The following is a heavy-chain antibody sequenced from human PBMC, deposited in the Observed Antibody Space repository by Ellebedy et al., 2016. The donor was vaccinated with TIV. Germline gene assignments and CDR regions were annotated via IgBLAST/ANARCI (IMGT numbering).Heavy chain of an antibody. CDR1: GFNFRSYW. Sequence: PGGSLRLSCAASGFNFRSYWMTWVRQAPGKGLEWVAKIRQEGDEIYYVESVKGRFTISRDNAKNALFLQMNSLRVKDTAGYYCARRASYGDYAVQVNPWFDPWGQGTLVTVSS. CDR3: ARRASYGDYAVQVNPWFDP. CDR2: IRQEGDEI. V-gene: IGHV3-7*01. J-gene: IGHJ5*02. D-gene: IGHD4-17*01.